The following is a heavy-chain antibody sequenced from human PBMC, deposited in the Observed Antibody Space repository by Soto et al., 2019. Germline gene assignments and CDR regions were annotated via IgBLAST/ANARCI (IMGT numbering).Heavy chain of an antibody. CDR1: GFTFSTYW. CDR2: LNEDGRVK. Sequence: PGGSLRLSCAASGFTFSTYWMTWVRQAPGKGLEWVANLNEDGRVKNYVESVKGRFTISRDNAKNSLSLQMNSLRAEDTAVYYCASDRNYHILTGSYAAFDIWGQVTMVTVSS. CDR3: ASDRNYHILTGSYAAFDI. D-gene: IGHD3-9*01. J-gene: IGHJ3*02. V-gene: IGHV3-7*05.